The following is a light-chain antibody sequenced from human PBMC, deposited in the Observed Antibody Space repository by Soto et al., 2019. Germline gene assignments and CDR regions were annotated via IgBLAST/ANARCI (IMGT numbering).Light chain of an antibody. CDR2: DAS. V-gene: IGKV3D-20*01. J-gene: IGKJ4*01. Sequence: PGEGVALSCGARQSLSNNFLAWYQQKPGLAPRLLIFDASTRATGIPDRFSGSGSGTDFTLTISRLEPEDFAVYYCHQFGASPTFGGGTKVEFK. CDR3: HQFGASPT. CDR1: QSLSNNF.